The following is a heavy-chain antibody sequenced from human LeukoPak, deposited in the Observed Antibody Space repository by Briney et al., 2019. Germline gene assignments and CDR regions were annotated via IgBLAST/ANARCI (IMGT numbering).Heavy chain of an antibody. CDR3: ARHSGYSYFFDY. Sequence: SETLSLTCAVYGGSFSGYYWSWIRQPPGKALEWIGYIYYSGSTNYNPSLKSRVTISVDTSKNQFSLKLSSVTAADTALYYCARHSGYSYFFDYWGQGTLVTVSS. V-gene: IGHV4-59*08. D-gene: IGHD5-18*01. CDR1: GGSFSGYY. CDR2: IYYSGST. J-gene: IGHJ4*02.